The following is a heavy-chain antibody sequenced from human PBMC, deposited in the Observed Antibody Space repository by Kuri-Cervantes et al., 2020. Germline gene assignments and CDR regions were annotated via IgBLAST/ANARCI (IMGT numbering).Heavy chain of an antibody. CDR2: IIPIFGTA. V-gene: IGHV1-69*13. CDR1: GGTFSSYA. J-gene: IGHJ5*02. D-gene: IGHD2-15*01. Sequence: SVKVSCKASGGTFSSYAISWVRQAPGQGLEWMGGIIPIFGTANYAQKFQGRVTITADESTSTAYMELSSLRSEDTAVYYCARDQGSENIVVVVAASWFDPWGQRTLVTVSS. CDR3: ARDQGSENIVVVVAASWFDP.